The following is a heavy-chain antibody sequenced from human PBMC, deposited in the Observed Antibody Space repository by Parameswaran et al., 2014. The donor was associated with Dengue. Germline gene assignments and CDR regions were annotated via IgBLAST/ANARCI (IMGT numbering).Heavy chain of an antibody. CDR3: ARASGAARPDAFDI. V-gene: IGHV4-34*01. Sequence: SETLSLTCAVYGGSFSGYYWSWIRQPPGKGLEWIGEINHSGSTNYNPSLKSRVTISVDTSKNQFSLKLSSVTAADTAVYYCARASGAARPDAFDIWGQGTMVTVSS. CDR1: GGSFSGYY. J-gene: IGHJ3*02. D-gene: IGHD6-6*01. CDR2: INHSGST.